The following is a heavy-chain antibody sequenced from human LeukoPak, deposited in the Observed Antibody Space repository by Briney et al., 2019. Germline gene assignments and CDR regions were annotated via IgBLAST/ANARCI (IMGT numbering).Heavy chain of an antibody. J-gene: IGHJ4*02. CDR1: GGSLSGYY. Sequence: KPSETLSLPCAVYGGSLSGYYWSWIRQPPGKGLEWVGEINHSGSTNYNPSLKSRVTISVDTSKNQFSLKLSSVTAADTAVYYCARGRPITMVRGVIITRDPPYDYWGQGTLVTVSS. D-gene: IGHD3-10*01. V-gene: IGHV4-34*01. CDR3: ARGRPITMVRGVIITRDPPYDY. CDR2: INHSGST.